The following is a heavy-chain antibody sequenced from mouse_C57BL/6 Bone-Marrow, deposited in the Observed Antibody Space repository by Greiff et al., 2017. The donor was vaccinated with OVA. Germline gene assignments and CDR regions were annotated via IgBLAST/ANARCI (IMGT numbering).Heavy chain of an antibody. Sequence: EVQVVESGGGLVQPGGSLSLSCAASGFTFTDYYMSWVRQPPGKALEWLGFIRNKANGYTTEYSASVKGRFTISRDNSQSILYLQMNALRAEDSATYYCARFYGNYVFYWYFDVWGTGTTVTVSS. V-gene: IGHV7-3*01. D-gene: IGHD2-1*01. CDR2: IRNKANGYTT. CDR3: ARFYGNYVFYWYFDV. CDR1: GFTFTDYY. J-gene: IGHJ1*03.